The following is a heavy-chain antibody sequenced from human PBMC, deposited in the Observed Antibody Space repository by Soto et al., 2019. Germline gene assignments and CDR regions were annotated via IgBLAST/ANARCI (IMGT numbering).Heavy chain of an antibody. J-gene: IGHJ4*02. CDR1: GFTFSSYA. V-gene: IGHV3-23*01. CDR3: AKDRTIFGVVIPYYFDY. CDR2: ISGSGGST. D-gene: IGHD3-3*01. Sequence: EVQLLESGGGLVQPGGSLRLSCAASGFTFSSYAMSWVRQAPGKGLEWVSAISGSGGSTYYADSVKGRFTISRDNSKNTLYLQMNSLRSEDTALYYCAKDRTIFGVVIPYYFDYWGQGTLVTVSS.